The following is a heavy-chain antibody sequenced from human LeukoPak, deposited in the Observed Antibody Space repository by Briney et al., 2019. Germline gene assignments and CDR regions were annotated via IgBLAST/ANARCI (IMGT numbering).Heavy chain of an antibody. J-gene: IGHJ4*02. V-gene: IGHV3-30-3*01. CDR3: ARGRSSPLPLDY. CDR1: GFTFSSYA. CDR2: ISYGGSNK. Sequence: GGSLRLSCAASGFTFSSYAMHWVRQAPGKGLERVAVISYGGSNKYYADSVKGRFTISRDNSKNTLYLQMNSLRAEDTAVYYCARGRSSPLPLDYWGQGTLVTVSS. D-gene: IGHD6-13*01.